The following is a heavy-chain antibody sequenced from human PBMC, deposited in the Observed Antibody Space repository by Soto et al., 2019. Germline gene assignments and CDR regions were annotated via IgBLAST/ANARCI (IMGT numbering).Heavy chain of an antibody. V-gene: IGHV3-30*18. D-gene: IGHD3-10*01. CDR1: GFTFSSYG. Sequence: PGGSLRLSCAASGFTFSSYGMHWVRQAPGKGLEWVAVISYDGSNKYYADSVKGRFTISRDNSKNTLYLQMNSLRAEDTAVYYCAKVFYYGSGEYYFDYWGQGT. CDR2: ISYDGSNK. J-gene: IGHJ4*02. CDR3: AKVFYYGSGEYYFDY.